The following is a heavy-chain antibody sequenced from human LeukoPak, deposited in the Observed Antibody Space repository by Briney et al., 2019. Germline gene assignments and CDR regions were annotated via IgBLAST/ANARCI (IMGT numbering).Heavy chain of an antibody. D-gene: IGHD6-13*01. V-gene: IGHV4-59*01. CDR2: IYYSGST. CDR3: ARDKVAAAGTGCFDP. CDR1: GGSISSYY. Sequence: SETLSLTCTVSGGSISSYYWSWIRQPPGKGLEWIGYIYYSGSTNYNPSLKSRVTISVDTSKNQFSLKLSSVTAADTAVYYCARDKVAAAGTGCFDPWGQGTLVTVSS. J-gene: IGHJ5*02.